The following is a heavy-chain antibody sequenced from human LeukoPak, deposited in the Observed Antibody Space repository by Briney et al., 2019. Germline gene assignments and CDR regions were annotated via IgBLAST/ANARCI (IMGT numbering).Heavy chain of an antibody. CDR2: ITSSGRYI. V-gene: IGHV3-21*01. CDR3: ARVDDYYDSSSQLPGY. J-gene: IGHJ4*02. D-gene: IGHD3-22*01. Sequence: PGGSLRLSCVGSGFTFSSYSMSWVRQAPGKGLEWVSSITSSGRYIYYADSVKGRFTISRDNAKNTLYLQMNSLRAEDTAVYYCARVDDYYDSSSQLPGYWGQGTLVTVSS. CDR1: GFTFSSYS.